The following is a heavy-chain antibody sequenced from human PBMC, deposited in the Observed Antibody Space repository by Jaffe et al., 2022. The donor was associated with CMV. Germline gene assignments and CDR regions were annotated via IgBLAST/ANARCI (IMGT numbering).Heavy chain of an antibody. CDR3: ATSRKLDFAWNMYA. D-gene: IGHD1-1*01. CDR2: IYWNGNT. Sequence: HLQLQESGPGLVKPSETLSLTCTVSGDSIGSSTAYWGWIRQPPGKGVEWIGSIYWNGNTYYNPFLKSRVTISVDTSKNQFSLRLRSVTAADTAVFYCATSRKLDFAWNMYAWGKGTTVAVSS. J-gene: IGHJ6*03. V-gene: IGHV4-39*01. CDR1: GDSIGSSTAY.